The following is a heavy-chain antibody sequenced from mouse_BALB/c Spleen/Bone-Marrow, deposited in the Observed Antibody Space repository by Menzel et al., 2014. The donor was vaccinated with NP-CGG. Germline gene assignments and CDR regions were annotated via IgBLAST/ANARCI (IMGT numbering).Heavy chain of an antibody. D-gene: IGHD2-2*01. CDR2: ICPGSGST. Sequence: VQRVESGAELVRPGASVKLSCKTSGYIFTSYWIHWVKQRSGQGLEWIARICPGSGSTYYNEKFEGKATLTADKSSSTAYMQLSSLKSEDSAVYFCASGVTTGWFVYWGQGTLVTVSA. CDR1: GYIFTSYW. J-gene: IGHJ3*01. V-gene: IGHV1-76*01. CDR3: ASGVTTGWFVY.